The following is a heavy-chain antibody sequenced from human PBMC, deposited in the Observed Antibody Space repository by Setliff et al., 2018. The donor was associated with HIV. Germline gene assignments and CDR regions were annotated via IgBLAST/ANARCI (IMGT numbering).Heavy chain of an antibody. D-gene: IGHD1-26*01. CDR1: GGSINSTSYY. Sequence: SETLSLTCTVSGGSINSTSYYWGWIRQPPGNGLEWIGSIYHTGSTYYKPSLKSRFTISRDNVKNPLYLQMNSLRAEDTAVYYCARDRYSGSSTDYWGQGTLVTVSS. CDR2: IYHTGST. V-gene: IGHV4-39*02. J-gene: IGHJ4*02. CDR3: ARDRYSGSSTDY.